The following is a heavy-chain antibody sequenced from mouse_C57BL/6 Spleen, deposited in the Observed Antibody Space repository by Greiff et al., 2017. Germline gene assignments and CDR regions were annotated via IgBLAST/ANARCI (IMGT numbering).Heavy chain of an antibody. V-gene: IGHV1-69*01. CDR3: AREGLRAMDY. D-gene: IGHD1-1*01. CDR1: GYTFTSYW. Sequence: QVQLQQPGAELVMPGASVKLSCKASGYTFTSYWMHWVKQRPGQGLEWIGEIDPSDSYTNYNQKFKGKSTLTVDKSSSTAYMQLSSLTSEDAAVYYCAREGLRAMDYWGQGTSVTVAS. CDR2: IDPSDSYT. J-gene: IGHJ4*01.